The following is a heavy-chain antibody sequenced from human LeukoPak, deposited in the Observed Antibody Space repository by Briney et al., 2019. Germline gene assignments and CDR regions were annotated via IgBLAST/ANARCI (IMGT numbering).Heavy chain of an antibody. CDR2: IIPIFGTA. V-gene: IGHV1-69*13. J-gene: IGHJ4*02. CDR3: ARGKSGSYSGILGDFDY. CDR1: GYTFNGYY. D-gene: IGHD1-26*01. Sequence: SVKVSCKATGYTFNGYYIHWVRQAPGQGLEWMGGIIPIFGTANYAQKFQGRVTITADESTSTAYMELSSLRSEDTAVYYCARGKSGSYSGILGDFDYWGQGTLVTVSS.